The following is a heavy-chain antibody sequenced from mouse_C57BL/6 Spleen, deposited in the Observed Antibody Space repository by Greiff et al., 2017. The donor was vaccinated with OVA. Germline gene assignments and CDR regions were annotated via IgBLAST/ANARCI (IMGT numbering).Heavy chain of an antibody. J-gene: IGHJ1*03. CDR3: AREDSNNWYFDV. Sequence: QVQLKESGAELVKPGASVKISCKASGYAFSSYWMNWVKQRPGKGLEWIGQIYPGDGDTNYNGKFKGKATLTADKSSSTAYMQLSSLTSEDSAVYFCAREDSNNWYFDVWGTGTTVTVSS. D-gene: IGHD2-5*01. CDR1: GYAFSSYW. CDR2: IYPGDGDT. V-gene: IGHV1-80*01.